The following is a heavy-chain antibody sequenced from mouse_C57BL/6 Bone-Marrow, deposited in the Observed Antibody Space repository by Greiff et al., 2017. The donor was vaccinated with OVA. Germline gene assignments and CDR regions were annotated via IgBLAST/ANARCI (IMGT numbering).Heavy chain of an antibody. CDR2: INPNDGTT. V-gene: IGHV1-39*01. CDR3: TFYYGSSYRYFDV. CDR1: GYSFTDYN. J-gene: IGHJ1*03. D-gene: IGHD1-1*01. Sequence: EVKLQESGPELVKPGASVKISCKASGYSFTDYNMNWVKQSNGKSLEWIGVINPNDGTTSYNQKFKGKATLTVDQSSSTAYMQLNSLTSEDSAVYYCTFYYGSSYRYFDVWGTGTTVTVSS.